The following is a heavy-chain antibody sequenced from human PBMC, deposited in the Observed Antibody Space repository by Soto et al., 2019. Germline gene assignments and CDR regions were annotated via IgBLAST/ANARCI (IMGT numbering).Heavy chain of an antibody. V-gene: IGHV3-30-3*01. CDR2: ISYDGSNK. CDR1: GFTFSSYA. CDR3: ATNYYDWWR. J-gene: IGHJ4*02. D-gene: IGHD3-22*01. Sequence: QVQLVESGGGVVQPGRSLRLSCAASGFTFSSYAMHWVRQAPGKGLEWVAVISYDGSNKYYADSVKGRFTISRDNSKNTLYLQMNSLRAEDTAVYYCATNYYDWWRWGQGTLVTVSS.